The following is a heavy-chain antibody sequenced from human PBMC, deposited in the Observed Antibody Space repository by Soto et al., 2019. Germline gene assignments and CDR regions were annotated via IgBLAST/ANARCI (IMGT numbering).Heavy chain of an antibody. CDR3: ARGDEGLTGYYSYYYYSGMDV. V-gene: IGHV4-61*01. Sequence: TSETLSLTCTVSGGSVSSGSYYWSWIRQPPGKGLEWIGYIYYSGSTNYNPSLKSRVTISVDTSKNQFSLKLSSVTAADTAVYYCARGDEGLTGYYSYYYYSGMDVWGQGTTVTVSS. J-gene: IGHJ6*02. CDR2: IYYSGST. D-gene: IGHD3-9*01. CDR1: GGSVSSGSYY.